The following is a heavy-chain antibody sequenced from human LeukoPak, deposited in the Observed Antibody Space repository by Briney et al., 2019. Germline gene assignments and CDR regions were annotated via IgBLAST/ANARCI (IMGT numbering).Heavy chain of an antibody. CDR1: GDSITRYY. Sequence: SETLSLTCTVSGDSITRYYWSWIRRPPGKGLEWLAYVDYSGSTAYNPSLNGRIAISPDTSKNQFSLKLRSVTAADTAVYYCARLNGGNWGPGILVTVSS. CDR3: ARLNGGN. J-gene: IGHJ4*02. V-gene: IGHV4-59*08. CDR2: VDYSGST. D-gene: IGHD4-23*01.